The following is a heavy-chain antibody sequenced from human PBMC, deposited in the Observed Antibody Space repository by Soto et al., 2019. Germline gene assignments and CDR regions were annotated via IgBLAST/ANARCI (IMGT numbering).Heavy chain of an antibody. CDR3: AKHRGYSNYAFDY. CDR1: GFTFSNYA. Sequence: EVQLLESGGDFIQPGGSLRLSCAASGFTFSNYAMSWVRQAPGKGLEWVSSISISGGSTYYADSVKGRFTISRDNSKNTLYLQMNSLRAEDTALYYCAKHRGYSNYAFDYWGQGTLVTVSS. CDR2: ISISGGST. D-gene: IGHD4-4*01. V-gene: IGHV3-23*01. J-gene: IGHJ4*02.